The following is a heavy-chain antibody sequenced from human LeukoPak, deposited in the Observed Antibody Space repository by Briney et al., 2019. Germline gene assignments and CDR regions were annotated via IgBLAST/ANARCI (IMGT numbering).Heavy chain of an antibody. CDR1: GFTFSSNW. CDR3: ATDRDWTLLDY. Sequence: GGSLRLSCTASGFTFSSNWMSWVRQAPGEGLEWVANIKQDGSEKNYVDSVKGRFTISRDNAKNSLYLQMNSLRAEDTAVYYCATDRDWTLLDYWGQGTLVTVSS. D-gene: IGHD1-1*01. V-gene: IGHV3-7*01. J-gene: IGHJ4*02. CDR2: IKQDGSEK.